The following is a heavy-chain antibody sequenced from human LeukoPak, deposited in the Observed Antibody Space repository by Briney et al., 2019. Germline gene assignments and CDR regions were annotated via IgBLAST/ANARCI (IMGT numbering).Heavy chain of an antibody. Sequence: PSETLSLTCAVSGGSISSNNWWGWVRQPPGKGLEWIGEIYHSGSPNYNPSLKSRVTISVDKSRNHFSLDLSSVTAADTAVYYCARRDSYDAFDIWGQGTMVTVSS. D-gene: IGHD2-15*01. CDR2: IYHSGSP. J-gene: IGHJ3*02. V-gene: IGHV4-4*02. CDR3: ARRDSYDAFDI. CDR1: GGSISSNNW.